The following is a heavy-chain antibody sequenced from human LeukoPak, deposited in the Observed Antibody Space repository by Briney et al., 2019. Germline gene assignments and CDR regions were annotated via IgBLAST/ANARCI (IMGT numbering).Heavy chain of an antibody. Sequence: GASVKVSCKASGGTSSSYAISWVRQAPGQGLEWMGRIIPIFGIANYAQKFQGRVTITADKSTSTAYMELSSLRSEDTAVYYCARRRLAGTTNSEGAFDYWGQGTLVTVSS. CDR3: ARRRLAGTTNSEGAFDY. CDR2: IIPIFGIA. J-gene: IGHJ4*02. D-gene: IGHD1-1*01. CDR1: GGTSSSYA. V-gene: IGHV1-69*04.